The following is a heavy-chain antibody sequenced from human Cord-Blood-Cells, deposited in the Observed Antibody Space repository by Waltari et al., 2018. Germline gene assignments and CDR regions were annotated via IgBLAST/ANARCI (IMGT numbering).Heavy chain of an antibody. CDR1: GYTLTELS. V-gene: IGHV1-24*01. D-gene: IGHD3-3*01. J-gene: IGHJ4*02. CDR2: FDPADGET. Sequence: QVQLVQSGAEVRKPGASVNVSCKVDGYTLTELSMPWVRQAPGKGLEWMGGFDPADGETIYAQKFQGRVTMTEDTSTDTAYMELSSLRSEDTAVYYCATTRFLEWLFLFDYWGQGTLVTVSS. CDR3: ATTRFLEWLFLFDY.